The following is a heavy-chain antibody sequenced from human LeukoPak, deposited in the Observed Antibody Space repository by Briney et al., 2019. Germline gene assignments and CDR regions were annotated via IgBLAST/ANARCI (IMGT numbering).Heavy chain of an antibody. Sequence: SCKASGYTFTSYYMHWVRQAPGKGLEWVAVISYDGSNKYYADSVKGRFTISRDNSKNTLYLQMNSLRAEDTAVYYCARDYDSSGYYPDAFDIWGQGTMVTVSS. J-gene: IGHJ3*02. CDR2: ISYDGSNK. CDR1: GYTFTSYY. CDR3: ARDYDSSGYYPDAFDI. D-gene: IGHD3-22*01. V-gene: IGHV3-30-3*01.